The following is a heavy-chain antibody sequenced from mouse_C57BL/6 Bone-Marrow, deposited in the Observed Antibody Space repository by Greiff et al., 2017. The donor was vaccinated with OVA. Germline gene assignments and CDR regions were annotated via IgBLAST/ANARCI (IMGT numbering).Heavy chain of an antibody. CDR3: TTPYYYGRGY. CDR1: GFNIKDDY. CDR2: IDPENGDT. V-gene: IGHV14-4*01. Sequence: EVQGVESGAELVRPGASVKLSCTASGFNIKDDYMHWVKQRPEQGLEWIGWIDPENGDTEYASKFQGKATITADTSSNTAYLQLSSLTSEDTAVYYCTTPYYYGRGYWGQGTTLTVSS. D-gene: IGHD1-1*01. J-gene: IGHJ2*01.